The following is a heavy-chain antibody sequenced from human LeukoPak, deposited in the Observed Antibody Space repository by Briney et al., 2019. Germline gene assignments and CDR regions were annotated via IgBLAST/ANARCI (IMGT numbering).Heavy chain of an antibody. J-gene: IGHJ4*02. V-gene: IGHV4-59*01. D-gene: IGHD3-22*01. Sequence: SETLSLTCTVSGGSISSYYWSWLRQPPGKGLEWIGYIYYSGSTNYNPSLKSRVTISVDTSKNQFSLKLSSVTAADTAVYYCARAYDSLARFDYWGQGTLVTVSS. CDR3: ARAYDSLARFDY. CDR1: GGSISSYY. CDR2: IYYSGST.